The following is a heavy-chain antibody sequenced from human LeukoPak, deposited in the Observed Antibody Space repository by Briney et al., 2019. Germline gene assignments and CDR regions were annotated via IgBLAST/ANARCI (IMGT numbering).Heavy chain of an antibody. CDR1: GFTFSRYW. D-gene: IGHD5-12*01. V-gene: IGHV3-74*01. CDR2: VNGDGSTT. Sequence: GGSLRLSCAASGFTFSRYWMHWVRQAPGKGLEWVSRVNGDGSTTAYADSVKGRFTISRDNAKNTLYLQMNSLRVEDTAVYYCAVKGGYNDLDAPFDYWGPGTLVTVSS. J-gene: IGHJ4*02. CDR3: AVKGGYNDLDAPFDY.